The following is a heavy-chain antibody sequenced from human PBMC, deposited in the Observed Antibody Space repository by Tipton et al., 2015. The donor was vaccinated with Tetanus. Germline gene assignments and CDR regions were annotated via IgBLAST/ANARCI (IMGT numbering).Heavy chain of an antibody. V-gene: IGHV4-4*02. Sequence: TLSLTCAVSGDSISSSHWWSWVRQPPGKGLEWIGEIYQSGSTNYNPSLQSRVSISVDKSKNQFSLKLSSVTAADTAVYYCARDREGGGYYGSGSLDVWGQGTTVTVSS. D-gene: IGHD3-10*01. CDR2: IYQSGST. CDR3: ARDREGGGYYGSGSLDV. J-gene: IGHJ6*02. CDR1: GDSISSSHW.